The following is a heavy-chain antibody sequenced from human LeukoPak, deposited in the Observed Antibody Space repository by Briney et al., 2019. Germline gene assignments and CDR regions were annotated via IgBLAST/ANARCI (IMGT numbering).Heavy chain of an antibody. V-gene: IGHV3-48*03. J-gene: IGHJ4*02. Sequence: GGSLRLSCAASGFTFSSYEMNWVRQAPGKGLEWVSYISNSGSTIYYADSVKGRFTISRDKAKNSLYLQMNSLRAEDTAVYYCAKSPYCSGGSCYYFDYWGQGTLVTVSS. CDR2: ISNSGSTI. CDR1: GFTFSSYE. D-gene: IGHD2-15*01. CDR3: AKSPYCSGGSCYYFDY.